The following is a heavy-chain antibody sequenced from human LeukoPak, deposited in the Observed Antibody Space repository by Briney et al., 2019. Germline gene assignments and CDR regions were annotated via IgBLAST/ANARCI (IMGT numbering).Heavy chain of an antibody. D-gene: IGHD3-22*01. CDR3: AKGLYYYDSSGFPA. CDR1: GFTFSSYG. CDR2: IRYDGSNK. J-gene: IGHJ5*02. V-gene: IGHV3-30*02. Sequence: GSLRLSCAASGFTFSSYGMHWVRQAPGKGLEWVAFIRYDGSNKYYADSVKGRFTISRDNSKNTLYLQMNSLRAEDTAVYYCAKGLYYYDSSGFPAWGQGTLVTVSS.